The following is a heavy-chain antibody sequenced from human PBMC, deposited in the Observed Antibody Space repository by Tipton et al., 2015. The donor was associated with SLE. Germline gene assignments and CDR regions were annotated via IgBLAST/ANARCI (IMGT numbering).Heavy chain of an antibody. CDR1: GFTFSSYA. Sequence: SLRLSCAASGFTFSSYAMSWVRQAPGKGLEWVSVIYSGGSTYYADSVKGRFTISRDNSKNTLYLQMNSLRAEDTAGYYCAKGAGAAPGYFYYSGPGTLVTVSS. CDR2: IYSGGST. V-gene: IGHV3-23*03. J-gene: IGHJ4*02. D-gene: IGHD1-26*01. CDR3: AKGAGAAPGYFYY.